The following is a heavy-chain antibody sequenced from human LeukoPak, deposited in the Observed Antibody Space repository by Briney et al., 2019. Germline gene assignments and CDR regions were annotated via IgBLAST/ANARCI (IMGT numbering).Heavy chain of an antibody. J-gene: IGHJ3*02. CDR2: MNPNSGNT. Sequence: ASVKVSCKASGYTFISYDINWVRQATGQGLEWMGWMNPNSGNTGYAQKFQGRVTMTRNTSISTAYMELSSLRSEDTAVYYCARGRRILWFGELFGGAFDIWGQGTMVTVSS. CDR1: GYTFISYD. V-gene: IGHV1-8*01. CDR3: ARGRRILWFGELFGGAFDI. D-gene: IGHD3-10*01.